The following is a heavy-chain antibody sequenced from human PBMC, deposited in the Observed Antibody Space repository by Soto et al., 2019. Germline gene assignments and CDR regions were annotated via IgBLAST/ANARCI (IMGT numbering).Heavy chain of an antibody. CDR1: GFTFSSYE. Sequence: PGGSLRLSCAASGFTFSSYEMNWVRQAPGKGLEWVSYISSSGITIYYADSVKGRFTISRDNAKNSLYLQMNSLRAEDTAFYYCARGEYGSGGGYFDYWGQETLVTVSS. CDR3: ARGEYGSGGGYFDY. J-gene: IGHJ4*02. V-gene: IGHV3-48*03. D-gene: IGHD3-3*01. CDR2: ISSSGITI.